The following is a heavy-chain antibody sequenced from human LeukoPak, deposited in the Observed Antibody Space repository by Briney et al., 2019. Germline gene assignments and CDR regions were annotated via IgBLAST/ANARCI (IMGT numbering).Heavy chain of an antibody. CDR1: GGSISSGSYY. V-gene: IGHV4-61*02. D-gene: IGHD3-10*01. J-gene: IGHJ6*04. CDR2: IYTSGST. Sequence: SETLSLTCTVSGGSISSGSYYWSWIRQPAGKGLEWIGRIYTSGSTNYNPSLKSRVTISVDTSKNQFSLKLSSVTAADTAVYYCARDRFGLSDVWGKGTTVTISS. CDR3: ARDRFGLSDV.